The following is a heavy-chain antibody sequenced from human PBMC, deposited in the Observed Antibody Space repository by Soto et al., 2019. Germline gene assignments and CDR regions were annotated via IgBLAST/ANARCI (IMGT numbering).Heavy chain of an antibody. CDR3: TTGNYYDSSGYYYYFDY. Sequence: GGSLRLSCAASGFTFSNAWMNWVRQAPGKGLEWVGRIKSKTDGGTTDYAAPVKGRFTISRDDSKNTLYLQMNSLKTEDTAVYYCTTGNYYDSSGYYYYFDYWGQGTLVTVSS. D-gene: IGHD3-22*01. CDR2: IKSKTDGGTT. CDR1: GFTFSNAW. J-gene: IGHJ4*02. V-gene: IGHV3-15*07.